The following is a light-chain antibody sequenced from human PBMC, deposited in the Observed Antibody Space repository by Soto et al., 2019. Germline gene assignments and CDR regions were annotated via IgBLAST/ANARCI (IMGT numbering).Light chain of an antibody. Sequence: DIQMTQSPSSLSASVGDRVTITCRASQDISNNLGWYQQKPGKPPKRLIYGASSLQSGVPSRFSGSGSGTEFTFTISSLQPEDFATYYCLNHNRYPLSFGGGTKVDLK. CDR3: LNHNRYPLS. J-gene: IGKJ4*01. CDR1: QDISNN. CDR2: GAS. V-gene: IGKV1-17*01.